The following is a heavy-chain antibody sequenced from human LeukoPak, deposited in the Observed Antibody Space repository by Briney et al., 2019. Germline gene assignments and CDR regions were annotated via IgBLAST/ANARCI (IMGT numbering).Heavy chain of an antibody. CDR3: EPDFWSGYFFGAFDI. Sequence: GGSLRLSCAASGFTFSSYAMSWVRQAPGKGLEWVSAIHGSGGSKYYADSVKGRFTISRDNSKNTLYLQMNSLTAEEQAVYHCEPDFWSGYFFGAFDIWGQGTTFTVSS. J-gene: IGHJ3*02. V-gene: IGHV3-23*01. CDR2: IHGSGGSK. D-gene: IGHD3-3*01. CDR1: GFTFSSYA.